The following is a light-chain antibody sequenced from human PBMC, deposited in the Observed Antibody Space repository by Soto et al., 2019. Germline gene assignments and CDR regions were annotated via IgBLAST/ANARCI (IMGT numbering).Light chain of an antibody. V-gene: IGLV2-23*01. CDR3: CAYVGTSTDV. J-gene: IGLJ1*01. Sequence: QSALTQPASVSGSPGQSITISCTGTSSDVGRYGLVSWYQQHPGEAPKLMIYQGTKRPSGVSNRFSGSKSGNTASLTISGLQGDDEADYYCCAYVGTSTDVFGAGTKLTVL. CDR2: QGT. CDR1: SSDVGRYGL.